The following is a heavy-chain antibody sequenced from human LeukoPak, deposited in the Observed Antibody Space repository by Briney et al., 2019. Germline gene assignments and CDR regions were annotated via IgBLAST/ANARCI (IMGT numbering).Heavy chain of an antibody. V-gene: IGHV4-59*12. D-gene: IGHD4-17*01. Sequence: SETLSLTCTVSGGSISSYYWSWIRQPPGKGLEWIGYIYHSGSTYYNPSLKSRVTISVDSSKNQFSLTLSSVTAADTAVYYCARAAGYGDYFDYWGQGTLVTVSS. CDR1: GGSISSYY. J-gene: IGHJ4*02. CDR2: IYHSGST. CDR3: ARAAGYGDYFDY.